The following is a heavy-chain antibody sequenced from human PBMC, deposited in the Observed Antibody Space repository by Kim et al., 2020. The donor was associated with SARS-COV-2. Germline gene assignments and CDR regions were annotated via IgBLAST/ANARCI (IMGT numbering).Heavy chain of an antibody. CDR1: GFPFSSYA. J-gene: IGHJ5*02. CDR2: ISGSCVST. CDR3: SYYDSNGYYDVTVFDP. V-gene: IGHV3-23*01. Sequence: GGSLRLSCAASGFPFSSYAMSCVRQAPGKGLELVSAISGSCVSTYYAESFTGRFTISRDASKTRLYLKINSMRAEDTAVYYYSYYDSNGYYDVTVFDPWVHVTLVTCST. D-gene: IGHD3-22*01.